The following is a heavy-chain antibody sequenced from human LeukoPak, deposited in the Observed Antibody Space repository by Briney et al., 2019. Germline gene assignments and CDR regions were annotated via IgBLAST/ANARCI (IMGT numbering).Heavy chain of an antibody. D-gene: IGHD4-11*01. CDR3: ARHFDYSNYYYYYMDV. V-gene: IGHV1-2*02. Sequence: ASVKVSCKDSGYTFIGYYLHWVRQAPGQGLEWMGWINPNSGGTSYAQKFQGRVTMTGDTSISSAYMELSSLTSDDTAVYYCARHFDYSNYYYYYMDVWGKGTTVTVSS. CDR1: GYTFIGYY. J-gene: IGHJ6*03. CDR2: INPNSGGT.